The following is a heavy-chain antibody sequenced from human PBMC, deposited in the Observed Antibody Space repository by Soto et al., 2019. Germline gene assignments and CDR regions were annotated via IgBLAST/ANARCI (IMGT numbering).Heavy chain of an antibody. CDR1: GGSISSYY. V-gene: IGHV4-59*01. J-gene: IGHJ4*02. CDR3: ARVLLVGATTIDYFDY. D-gene: IGHD1-26*01. Sequence: SETLSLTCTVSGGSISSYYWSWIRQPPGKGLEWIGYIYYSGSTNYNPSLKSRVTISVDTSKNQFSLKLSSVTAADTAVYYCARVLLVGATTIDYFDYWGQGTLVTGS. CDR2: IYYSGST.